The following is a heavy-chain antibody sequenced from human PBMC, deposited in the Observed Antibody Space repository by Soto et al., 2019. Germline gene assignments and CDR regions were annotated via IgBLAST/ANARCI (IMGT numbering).Heavy chain of an antibody. D-gene: IGHD5-18*01. V-gene: IGHV3-53*01. Sequence: EVQLVECGGGLIQPGASLRLSCAASGFTVWSTYMSWVRQAPGKGLEWVSVTYSGGSTYYADSVKGRFTISRDNSKNTLYLQMNSLRAEDTAVYYCARSGYSYGPFDYWGQGTLVTVSS. J-gene: IGHJ4*02. CDR3: ARSGYSYGPFDY. CDR1: GFTVWSTY. CDR2: TYSGGST.